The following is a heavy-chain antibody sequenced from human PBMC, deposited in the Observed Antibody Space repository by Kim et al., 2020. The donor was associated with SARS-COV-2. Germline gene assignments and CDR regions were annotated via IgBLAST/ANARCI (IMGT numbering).Heavy chain of an antibody. CDR2: INAGNGNT. D-gene: IGHD3-10*01. CDR1: GYTFTSYA. Sequence: ASVKVSCKASGYTFTSYAMHWVRQAPGQRLEWMGWINAGNGNTKYSQKFQGRVTITRDTSASTAYMELSSPRSEDTAVYYCARDFRGYYGSGSPFDYWGQGTLVTASS. V-gene: IGHV1-3*01. J-gene: IGHJ4*02. CDR3: ARDFRGYYGSGSPFDY.